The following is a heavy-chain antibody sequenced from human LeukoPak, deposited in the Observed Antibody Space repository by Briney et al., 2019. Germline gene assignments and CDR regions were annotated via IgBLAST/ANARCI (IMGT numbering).Heavy chain of an antibody. CDR3: AKGGQDYDFWRFDY. J-gene: IGHJ4*02. CDR1: GFSFSVYA. CDR2: ISGSAGRT. Sequence: GGSLRPSCAASGFSFSVYAMSWVRQAPGKGLEWVSSISGSAGRTYYTNSVKGRFTISRENFKNTVFLEMNNLGAEDTALYYCAKGGQDYDFWRFDYWGQGNLVIVSS. D-gene: IGHD3-3*01. V-gene: IGHV3-23*01.